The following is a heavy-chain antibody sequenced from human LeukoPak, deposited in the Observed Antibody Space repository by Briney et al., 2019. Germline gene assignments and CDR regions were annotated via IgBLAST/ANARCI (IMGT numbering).Heavy chain of an antibody. CDR3: ASSLSSGWGPVDDY. J-gene: IGHJ4*02. CDR1: GITFSNYE. V-gene: IGHV3-48*03. CDR2: INPGGSNR. D-gene: IGHD6-19*01. Sequence: GGSPRLSCAASGITFSNYEMNWVRQAPGKGLEWVSYINPGGSNRFYAGSVRGRFTISRDDAKKSVYLQMNSLRAEDTAVYYCASSLSSGWGPVDDYWGQGIMVTVSS.